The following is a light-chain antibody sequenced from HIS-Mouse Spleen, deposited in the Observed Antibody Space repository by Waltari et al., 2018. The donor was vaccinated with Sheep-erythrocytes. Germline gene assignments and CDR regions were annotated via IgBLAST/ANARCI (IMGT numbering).Light chain of an antibody. CDR1: SSDVGGYNY. CDR3: CSYAGSYNHV. CDR2: DVS. Sequence: QSALTQPRSVSGSPGQSVTISCTGTSSDVGGYNYVSWYQQHPGKAPKLMFYDVSKRPSGVPDRFSCSKSGNTASLTICGLQAEDEADYYCCSYAGSYNHVFATGTKVTVL. V-gene: IGLV2-11*01. J-gene: IGLJ1*01.